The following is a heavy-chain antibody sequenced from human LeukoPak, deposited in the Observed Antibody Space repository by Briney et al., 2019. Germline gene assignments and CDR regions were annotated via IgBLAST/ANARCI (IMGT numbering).Heavy chain of an antibody. CDR3: ARVWYDSGNHLYFYYGLDV. V-gene: IGHV1-18*01. CDR2: VSAYSGDT. Sequence: GASVKVSCKASGYTFTTYGITWVRQAPGQGLEWMGWVSAYSGDTDCAQSLQGRVTMTTDTSTSTAYMELTTLRSDDTAVYYCARVWYDSGNHLYFYYGLDVWGQGTTVTVSS. CDR1: GYTFTTYG. J-gene: IGHJ6*02. D-gene: IGHD3-22*01.